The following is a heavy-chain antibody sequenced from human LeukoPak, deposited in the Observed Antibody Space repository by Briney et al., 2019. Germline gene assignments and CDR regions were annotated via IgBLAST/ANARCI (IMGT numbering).Heavy chain of an antibody. J-gene: IGHJ4*02. D-gene: IGHD2-2*01. CDR3: AKKFLVVPAATDDY. Sequence: GGSLRLSCAASGFTFSSYAMSWVRQAPGKGLEWVSAISGSGGSTYYADSVKGRFTISRDNSKNTLYLQMNSLRAEDTAVYYCAKKFLVVPAATDDYWGQGTLVTVSS. V-gene: IGHV3-23*01. CDR1: GFTFSSYA. CDR2: ISGSGGST.